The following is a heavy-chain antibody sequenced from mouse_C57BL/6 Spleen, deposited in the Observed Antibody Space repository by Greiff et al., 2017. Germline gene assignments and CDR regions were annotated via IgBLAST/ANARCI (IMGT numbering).Heavy chain of an antibody. D-gene: IGHD1-1*01. Sequence: QVQLQQSGAELVKPGASVKLSCKASGYTFTSYWMHWVKQRPGQGLEWIGNINPSNGGTNYNEKFKSKATLTVDKSSSTAYMQLSSLTSEDSAVYCCVRACYPRRFDYWGQGTPLTVSS. CDR2: INPSNGGT. CDR3: VRACYPRRFDY. V-gene: IGHV1-53*01. J-gene: IGHJ2*01. CDR1: GYTFTSYW.